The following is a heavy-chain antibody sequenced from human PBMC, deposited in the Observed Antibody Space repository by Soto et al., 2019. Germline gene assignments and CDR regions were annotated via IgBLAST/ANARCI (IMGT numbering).Heavy chain of an antibody. CDR2: IYYSGST. CDR1: GGPISSGGYY. Sequence: QVQLQESGPGLVKPSQTLSLTCTVSGGPISSGGYYWSWIRQHPGTGLEWIGYIYYSGSTYYNPSLKSRVTISVDTSKNQFSLKLSSVTAADTAVYYCARDSGDYYGSGSYPYGMDVWGQGTTVTVSS. J-gene: IGHJ6*02. CDR3: ARDSGDYYGSGSYPYGMDV. V-gene: IGHV4-31*03. D-gene: IGHD3-10*01.